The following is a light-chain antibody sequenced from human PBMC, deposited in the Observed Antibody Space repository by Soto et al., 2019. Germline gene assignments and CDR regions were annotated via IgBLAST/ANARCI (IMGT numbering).Light chain of an antibody. CDR1: QDIINY. J-gene: IGKJ4*01. Sequence: IEMTQSPSSLSASVGDRVTITCQASQDIINYLNWYQQKPGKAPKLLIYDASNLKTGVPSRFSGSGSGTDFTFTISSLQPEDIATYYCQQYDNLFPLTFGGGTKVAIK. CDR2: DAS. V-gene: IGKV1-33*01. CDR3: QQYDNLFPLT.